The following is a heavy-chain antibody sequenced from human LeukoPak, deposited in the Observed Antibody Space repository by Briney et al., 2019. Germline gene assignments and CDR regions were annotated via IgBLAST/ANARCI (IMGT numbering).Heavy chain of an antibody. J-gene: IGHJ4*02. V-gene: IGHV3-15*01. Sequence: GGSLRLSCVLSGLTFSDAWMSWVRQAPGKGLEWVGRIRNDGITDYAAPVQGRFSISRDNSKNTFYLQMNSLRTEDTGMYFCTWMATIFTVDYWGQGTLVTVSS. CDR3: TWMATIFTVDY. CDR1: GLTFSDAW. D-gene: IGHD5-12*01. CDR2: IRNDGIT.